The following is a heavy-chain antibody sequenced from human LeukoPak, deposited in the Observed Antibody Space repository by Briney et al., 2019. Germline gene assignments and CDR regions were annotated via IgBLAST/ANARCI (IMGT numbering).Heavy chain of an antibody. CDR1: GFTFNNYY. Sequence: GSLRLSCAASGFTFNNYYMSWIRQPPGKGLEWIGEINHSGSTNYNPSLKSRVTISVDTSKNQFSLKLSSVTAADTAVCYCARGRITMVRGVIIGSYYFDYWGQGTLVTVSS. D-gene: IGHD3-10*01. V-gene: IGHV4-34*01. CDR3: ARGRITMVRGVIIGSYYFDY. CDR2: INHSGST. J-gene: IGHJ4*02.